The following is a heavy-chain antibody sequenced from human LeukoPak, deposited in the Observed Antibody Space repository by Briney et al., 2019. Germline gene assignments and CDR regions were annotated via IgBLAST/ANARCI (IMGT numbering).Heavy chain of an antibody. Sequence: GGSLRLSCAASGFPFSDVWMSWVRQAPGKGLEWVGRIKSRADGGTADYAAPLKGRFTFSRDDSKNTLYLQMNSLKTEDTAVDYCTTDWYYYDSSGYYPIFWGQGTLVTVSS. CDR1: GFPFSDVW. CDR2: IKSRADGGTA. CDR3: TTDWYYYDSSGYYPIF. D-gene: IGHD3-22*01. J-gene: IGHJ4*02. V-gene: IGHV3-15*01.